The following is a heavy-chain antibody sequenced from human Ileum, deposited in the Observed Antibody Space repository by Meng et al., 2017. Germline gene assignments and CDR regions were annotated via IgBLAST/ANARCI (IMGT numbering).Heavy chain of an antibody. V-gene: IGHV3-72*01. CDR1: GLSFRDHY. D-gene: IGHD6-19*01. Sequence: GGSLRLSCTASGLSFRDHYMDWVRQVPGKGLEWVGRIRNKARRYTKEYAASVNGRFSISRDDSKNSVYLEMNSLKGEDTAVYYCASDPAGIRGLGYWGQGTLVTVSS. J-gene: IGHJ4*02. CDR3: ASDPAGIRGLGY. CDR2: IRNKARRYTK.